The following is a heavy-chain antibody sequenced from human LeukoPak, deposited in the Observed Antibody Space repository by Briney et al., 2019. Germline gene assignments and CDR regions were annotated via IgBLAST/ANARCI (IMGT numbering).Heavy chain of an antibody. V-gene: IGHV3-30-3*01. Sequence: PGGSLRLSCAASGFTFSSYAMHWVRQAPGKGLEWVAVISYDGSNKYYADSVKGRFTISRDNSKNTLYLQMNSLRAEDTAVYYCARVYYDSSGYTPGDAFDIWGQGTMVTVSS. CDR1: GFTFSSYA. J-gene: IGHJ3*02. D-gene: IGHD3-22*01. CDR2: ISYDGSNK. CDR3: ARVYYDSSGYTPGDAFDI.